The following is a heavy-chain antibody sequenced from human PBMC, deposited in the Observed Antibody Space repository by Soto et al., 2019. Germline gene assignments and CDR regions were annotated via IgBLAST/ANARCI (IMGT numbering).Heavy chain of an antibody. V-gene: IGHV3-33*01. Sequence: LRLSCAASGFTFSSYGMHWVRQAPGKGLEWVAVIWYDGSNKYYADSVKGRFTISRDNSKNTLYLQMNSLRAEDTAVYYCARDVIAAVAGPRGYFDYWGQGTLVTVSS. CDR1: GFTFSSYG. CDR3: ARDVIAAVAGPRGYFDY. J-gene: IGHJ4*02. D-gene: IGHD6-19*01. CDR2: IWYDGSNK.